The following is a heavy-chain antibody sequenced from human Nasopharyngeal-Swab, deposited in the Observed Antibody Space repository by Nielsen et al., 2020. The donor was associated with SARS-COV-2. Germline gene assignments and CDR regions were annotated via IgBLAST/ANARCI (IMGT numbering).Heavy chain of an antibody. CDR2: IWYDGSNK. CDR1: GFTFSSYG. D-gene: IGHD3-22*01. Sequence: WGSLRLSCAASGFTFSSYGMHWVRQAPGKGLEWVAVIWYDGSNKYYADSVKGRFTISRDNSKNTLYLQMNSLRAEDTAVYYCARVNDDYYDSSGYAYYYGMDVWGQGTTVTVSS. V-gene: IGHV3-33*01. J-gene: IGHJ6*02. CDR3: ARVNDDYYDSSGYAYYYGMDV.